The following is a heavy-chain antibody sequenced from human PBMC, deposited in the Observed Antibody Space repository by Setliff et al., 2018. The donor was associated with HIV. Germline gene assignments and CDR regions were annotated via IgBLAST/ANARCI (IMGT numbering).Heavy chain of an antibody. V-gene: IGHV4-34*01. J-gene: IGHJ4*02. Sequence: PSETLSLTCAVYGGSFSGYYWSWIRQPPGKGLEWIGEINHSGSTNYNPSLKSRVTISVDTSKNQFSLRLSSVTAADTAVYYCIIAYSSGWLAPMGFDSWGQGTLVTVSS. CDR3: IIAYSSGWLAPMGFDS. CDR1: GGSFSGYY. D-gene: IGHD6-19*01. CDR2: INHSGST.